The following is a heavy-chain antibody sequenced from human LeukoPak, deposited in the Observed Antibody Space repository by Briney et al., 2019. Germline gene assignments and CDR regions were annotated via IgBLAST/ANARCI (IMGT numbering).Heavy chain of an antibody. CDR2: IYYSGST. J-gene: IGHJ4*02. Sequence: PSETLSLTCTVSGGSISSYYWSWIRQPPGKGLEWIGYIYYSGSTNYNPSLKSRVTISVDTYKNQFSLKLSSVTAADTAVYYCARGRTYYYDSSGYYYDYWGQGTLVTVSS. V-gene: IGHV4-59*01. D-gene: IGHD3-22*01. CDR1: GGSISSYY. CDR3: ARGRTYYYDSSGYYYDY.